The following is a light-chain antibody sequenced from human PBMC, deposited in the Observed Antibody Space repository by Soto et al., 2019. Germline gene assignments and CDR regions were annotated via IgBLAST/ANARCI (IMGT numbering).Light chain of an antibody. CDR3: QQGRTSPFS. CDR2: SAS. Sequence: DIQMTQSPSFVSASLGDRVTLTCRASQYISIWLAWYQQRLGEAPRLLIFSASTLKNGVPARFSGSGSGTDFTLTISGLQPEDVATYYCQQGRTSPFSFGPGTKVEIK. J-gene: IGKJ3*01. CDR1: QYISIW. V-gene: IGKV1D-12*01.